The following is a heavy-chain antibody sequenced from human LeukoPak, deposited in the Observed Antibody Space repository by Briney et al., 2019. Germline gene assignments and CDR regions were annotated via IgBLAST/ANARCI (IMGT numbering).Heavy chain of an antibody. V-gene: IGHV1-69*13. CDR3: ARGQDNNYYDSSGYYMPSDY. CDR1: GYTFTGYY. D-gene: IGHD3-22*01. Sequence: WASVKVSCKASGYTFTGYYMHWVRQAPGQGLEWMGGIIPIFGTANYAQKFQGRVTITADESTSTAYMELSSLRSEDTAVYYCARGQDNNYYDSSGYYMPSDYWGQGTLVTVSS. CDR2: IIPIFGTA. J-gene: IGHJ4*02.